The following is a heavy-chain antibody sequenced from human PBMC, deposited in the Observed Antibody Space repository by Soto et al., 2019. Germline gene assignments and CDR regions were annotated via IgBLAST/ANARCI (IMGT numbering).Heavy chain of an antibody. V-gene: IGHV3-21*01. Sequence: VGSLRLSCAASGFTFSSYSMNWVRQAPGKGLEWVSSISSSSSYIYYADSVKGRFTISRDNAKNSLYLQMNSLRAEDTAVYYCAREFERRGGSYQTRGMDVWGQGTTVTVSS. CDR2: ISSSSSYI. CDR1: GFTFSSYS. D-gene: IGHD1-26*01. CDR3: AREFERRGGSYQTRGMDV. J-gene: IGHJ6*02.